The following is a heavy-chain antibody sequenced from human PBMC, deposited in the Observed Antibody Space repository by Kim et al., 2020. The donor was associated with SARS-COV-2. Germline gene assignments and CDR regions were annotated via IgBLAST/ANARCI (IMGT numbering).Heavy chain of an antibody. CDR2: INHSGST. J-gene: IGHJ4*02. CDR1: GGSFSGYY. CDR3: ARGFPRPGEYSTPSVYFDY. D-gene: IGHD6-6*01. Sequence: SETLSLTCAVYGGSFSGYYWSWIRQPPGKGLEWIGEINHSGSTNYNPSLKSRVTISVDTSKNQFSLKLSSVTAADTAVYYCARGFPRPGEYSTPSVYFDYWGQGTLVTVSS. V-gene: IGHV4-34*01.